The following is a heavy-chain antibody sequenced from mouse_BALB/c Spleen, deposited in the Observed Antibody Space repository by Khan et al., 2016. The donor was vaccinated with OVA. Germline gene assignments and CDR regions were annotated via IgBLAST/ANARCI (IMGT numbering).Heavy chain of an antibody. J-gene: IGHJ3*01. CDR3: IRDGAYHRNDGWFAY. D-gene: IGHD2-14*01. Sequence: VQLQQSGAELARPGASVKMSCKASGYTFTSYTIHWIKKRPGQGLEWIGYINPSNGDTNYNQKFKDKATLTTDKSSTTAYLQLSSLTSDDSAVYSCIRDGAYHRNDGWFAYWGQGTLVTVSA. V-gene: IGHV1-4*01. CDR2: INPSNGDT. CDR1: GYTFTSYT.